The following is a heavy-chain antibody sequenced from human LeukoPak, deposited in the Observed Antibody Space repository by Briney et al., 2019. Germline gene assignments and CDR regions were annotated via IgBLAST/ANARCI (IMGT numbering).Heavy chain of an antibody. Sequence: GGSLRLSCAASGFTFSSYAMSWVRQAPGKGLEWVSAISGSGGSTYYADSVKGRFTISRDNSKNTLYLQMNSLRAEDTAVYYCAKVMSYCSSTSCPPTFDYWGQGTLVTVSS. J-gene: IGHJ4*02. CDR3: AKVMSYCSSTSCPPTFDY. CDR2: ISGSGGST. CDR1: GFTFSSYA. V-gene: IGHV3-23*01. D-gene: IGHD2-2*01.